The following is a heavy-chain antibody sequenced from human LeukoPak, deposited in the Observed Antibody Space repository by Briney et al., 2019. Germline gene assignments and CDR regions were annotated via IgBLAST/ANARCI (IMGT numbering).Heavy chain of an antibody. J-gene: IGHJ4*02. CDR2: INWNGGST. CDR3: AREGHRGHCSSTSCYDVDY. Sequence: RAGGSLRLSCAASGFTVSNNYMSWVRQAPGKGLEWVSGINWNGGSTGYADSVKGRFTISRDNAKNSLYLQMNSLRAEDTALYYCAREGHRGHCSSTSCYDVDYWGQGTLVTVSS. V-gene: IGHV3-20*04. CDR1: GFTVSNNY. D-gene: IGHD2-2*01.